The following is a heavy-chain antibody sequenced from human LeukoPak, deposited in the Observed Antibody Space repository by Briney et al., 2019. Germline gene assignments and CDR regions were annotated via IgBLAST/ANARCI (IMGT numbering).Heavy chain of an antibody. CDR2: IYYSGST. CDR3: ASPLVGTYYYYGLDV. CDR1: GGSISSYY. J-gene: IGHJ6*02. Sequence: SETLSLTCTVSGGSISSYYWSWIRQSPGKGLEWIGYIYYSGSTDYNPSLKSRVTISVDTSKNQFSLNLTSVTAADTAVYYCASPLVGTYYYYGLDVWGQGTTVTVSS. V-gene: IGHV4-59*01. D-gene: IGHD6-6*01.